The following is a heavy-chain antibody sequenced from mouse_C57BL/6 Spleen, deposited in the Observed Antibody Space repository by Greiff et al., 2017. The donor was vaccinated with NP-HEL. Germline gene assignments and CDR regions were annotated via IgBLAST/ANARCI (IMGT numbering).Heavy chain of an antibody. J-gene: IGHJ2*01. CDR1: GYTFTSYW. CDR3: ARRFYYGNYLDY. D-gene: IGHD2-1*01. V-gene: IGHV1-55*01. CDR2: IYPGSGST. Sequence: QVQLQQPGAELVKPGASVKMSCKASGYTFTSYWITWVKQRPGQGLEWIGDIYPGSGSTNYNEKFKSKATLTVDTSSSTAYMQLSSLTSEDSAVYYCARRFYYGNYLDYWGQGTTLTVSS.